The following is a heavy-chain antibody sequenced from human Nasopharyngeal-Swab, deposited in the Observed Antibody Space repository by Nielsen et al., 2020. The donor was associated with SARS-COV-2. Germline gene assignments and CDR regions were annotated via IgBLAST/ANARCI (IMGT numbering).Heavy chain of an antibody. CDR3: ARYCSSTSADFDY. V-gene: IGHV4-31*02. Sequence: WIRQPPGKGLEWIGYIYYSGSTYYSPSLKSRVTISVDTPKNQFSLKLSSVTAADTAVYYCARYCSSTSADFDYWGQGTLVTVSS. J-gene: IGHJ4*02. CDR2: IYYSGST. D-gene: IGHD2-2*01.